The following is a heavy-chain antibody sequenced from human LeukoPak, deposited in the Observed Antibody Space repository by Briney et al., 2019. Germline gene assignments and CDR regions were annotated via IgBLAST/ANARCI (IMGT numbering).Heavy chain of an antibody. CDR2: IGGSGGST. J-gene: IGHJ6*03. CDR1: GFTFSSYA. Sequence: GGSLRLSCAASGFTFSSYAMSWVRQAPGKGLEWVSAIGGSGGSTYYADSVKGRFTISRDNSKNTLYLQMNSLRAEDTAVYYCARDSMVRGVHYYYMDVWGKGTTVTISS. CDR3: ARDSMVRGVHYYYMDV. V-gene: IGHV3-23*01. D-gene: IGHD3-10*01.